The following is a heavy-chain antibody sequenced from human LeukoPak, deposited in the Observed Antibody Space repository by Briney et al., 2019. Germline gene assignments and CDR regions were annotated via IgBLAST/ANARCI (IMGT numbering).Heavy chain of an antibody. D-gene: IGHD3-10*01. J-gene: IGHJ5*02. CDR1: GFTFSSYA. Sequence: PGASLRLSCAASGFTFSSYAMSWVRQAPGKGLEWVAVISYDGSNKYYADSVKGRFTISRDNSKNTLYLQMNSLRAEDTAVYYCARDRTYYGSGSSPFDPWGQGTLVTVSS. V-gene: IGHV3-30*04. CDR2: ISYDGSNK. CDR3: ARDRTYYGSGSSPFDP.